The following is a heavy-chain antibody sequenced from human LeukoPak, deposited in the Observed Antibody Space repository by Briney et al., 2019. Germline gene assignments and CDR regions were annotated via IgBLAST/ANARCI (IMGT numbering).Heavy chain of an antibody. CDR1: GGTFSSYA. V-gene: IGHV1-69*04. CDR2: IIPILGIA. Sequence: SVKVSCKASGGTFSSYAISWVRQAPGQGLEWMGRIIPILGIANYAQKFQGRVTITADKSTSTAYMELSSLRSEDTAVYYCARDGHYDSSGYYSTWGQGTLVTVSS. CDR3: ARDGHYDSSGYYST. J-gene: IGHJ5*02. D-gene: IGHD3-22*01.